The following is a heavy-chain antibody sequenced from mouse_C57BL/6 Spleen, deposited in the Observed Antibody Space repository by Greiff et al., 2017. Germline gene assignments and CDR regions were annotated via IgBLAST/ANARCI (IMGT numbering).Heavy chain of an antibody. CDR2: FHPYNDDT. J-gene: IGHJ1*03. CDR3: ARGRYYYGSSYYWYFDV. V-gene: IGHV1-47*01. Sequence: QVQLQQSGAELVKPGASVKMSCKASGYTFTTYPIEWMKQNHGKSLEWIGNFHPYNDDTKYNEKFKGKATLTVEKSSSTVYLELSRLTSDDSAVYYCARGRYYYGSSYYWYFDVWGTVSTVTVSS. D-gene: IGHD1-1*01. CDR1: GYTFTTYP.